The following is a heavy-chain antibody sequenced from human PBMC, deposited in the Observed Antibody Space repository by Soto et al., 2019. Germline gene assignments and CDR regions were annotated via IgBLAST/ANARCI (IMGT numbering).Heavy chain of an antibody. CDR2: FWYDGSNK. J-gene: IGHJ3*02. Sequence: GGSLRLSCTASGFTFRTYGMHWVRQAPGKGLEWVAIFWYDGSNKYYAESVKGRFTISRDNSKNTLYLQMNSLRAEDTAVYYCARDGTFGAKGGSLDIWGQGTMVTVSS. CDR1: GFTFRTYG. D-gene: IGHD3-16*01. V-gene: IGHV3-33*01. CDR3: ARDGTFGAKGGSLDI.